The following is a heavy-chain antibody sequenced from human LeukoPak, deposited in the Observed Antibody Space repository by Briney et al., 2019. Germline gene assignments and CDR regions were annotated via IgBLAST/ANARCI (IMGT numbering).Heavy chain of an antibody. CDR1: GGSISTDY. V-gene: IGHV4-59*08. Sequence: SETLSLTCTVSGGSISTDYWSWIWHPPGPGLEYISIIHNSGNTSYNSSLTSRVTISIDTSKNQLSLKLSSVTAADTAVYYCARVGKEVTYRAYYLDYWGQGTLVTVSS. CDR2: IHNSGNT. D-gene: IGHD1-26*01. CDR3: ARVGKEVTYRAYYLDY. J-gene: IGHJ4*02.